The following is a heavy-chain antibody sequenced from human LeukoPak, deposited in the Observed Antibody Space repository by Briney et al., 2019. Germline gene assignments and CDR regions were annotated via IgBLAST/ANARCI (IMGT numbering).Heavy chain of an antibody. CDR2: ISYDGSNK. V-gene: IGHV3-30-3*01. CDR1: GFTFSSYA. Sequence: GRSLRLSCAASGFTFSSYAMHWVRQAPGKGLEWVAVISYDGSNKYYADSVKGRFTISRDNSKNTLYLQMNSLRAEDTGVYYCARDALSGSYLDYWGQGTLVTVSS. D-gene: IGHD1-26*01. CDR3: ARDALSGSYLDY. J-gene: IGHJ4*02.